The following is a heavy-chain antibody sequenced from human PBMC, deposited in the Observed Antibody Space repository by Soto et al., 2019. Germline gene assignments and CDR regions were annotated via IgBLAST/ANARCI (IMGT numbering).Heavy chain of an antibody. V-gene: IGHV6-1*01. CDR1: GDSLYGNSAG. Sequence: SRTLSLTCVISGDSLYGNSAGWNWIRQSPSRGLEWLGRTYYRPKFYSDSAMAVKSRITINSDTSKNQFSLQFNSETPEDTALYYCASYEYGIDVCGQGPTVPVSS. CDR3: ASYEYGIDV. D-gene: IGHD3-22*01. CDR2: TYYRPKFYS. J-gene: IGHJ6*02.